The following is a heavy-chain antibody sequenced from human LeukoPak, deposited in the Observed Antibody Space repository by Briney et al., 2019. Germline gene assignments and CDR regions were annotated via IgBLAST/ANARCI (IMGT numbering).Heavy chain of an antibody. V-gene: IGHV3-43*02. CDR1: GFTFGSYW. J-gene: IGHJ5*02. CDR2: ISGDGDNT. Sequence: GGSLRLSCAASGFTFGSYWMHWVRHAPGKGLEWISLISGDGDNTYYADSVKGRFTISRDTSTNSLYLQMSSLRAEDTAFYYCAKGVRSGTYYNCFDPWGQGTLVTVSS. CDR3: AKGVRSGTYYNCFDP. D-gene: IGHD1-26*01.